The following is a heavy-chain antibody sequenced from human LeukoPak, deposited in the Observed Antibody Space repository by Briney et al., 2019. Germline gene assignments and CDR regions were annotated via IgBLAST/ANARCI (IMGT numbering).Heavy chain of an antibody. CDR2: IGTAGDT. V-gene: IGHV3-13*01. CDR1: GFSFSSYW. J-gene: IGHJ4*02. D-gene: IGHD3-9*01. Sequence: GGSLRLSCAASGFSFSSYWMHWVRQATGKGLEWVSAIGTAGDTYYPGSVKGRFTISRENAKNSLYLQMNSLRAGDTAVYYCARGGRWGNDILTGYVDYWGQGTLITVSS. CDR3: ARGGRWGNDILTGYVDY.